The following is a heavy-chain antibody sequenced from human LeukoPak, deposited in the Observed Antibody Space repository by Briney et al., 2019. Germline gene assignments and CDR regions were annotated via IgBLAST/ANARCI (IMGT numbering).Heavy chain of an antibody. J-gene: IGHJ4*02. CDR2: ISDRGSRT. D-gene: IGHD3-10*01. CDR1: GITLSNYG. CDR3: AKRGVIRVILVGFHKEAYYFDS. V-gene: IGHV3-23*01. Sequence: SGGSLRLSCAVSGITLSNYGMSWVRQAPGKGLEWVAGISDRGSRTNYADSVKGRITISTDHPKNTLYLQMNSLRAEDTAVYFCAKRGVIRVILVGFHKEAYYFDSWGQGALVTVSS.